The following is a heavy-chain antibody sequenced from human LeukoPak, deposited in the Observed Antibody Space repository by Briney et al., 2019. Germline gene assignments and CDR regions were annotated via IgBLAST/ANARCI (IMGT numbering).Heavy chain of an antibody. J-gene: IGHJ4*02. V-gene: IGHV4-59*01. CDR1: GGSISSYY. D-gene: IGHD2-2*01. CDR2: IYYSGST. CDR3: GRVKYGCSSTSCYFCLDN. Sequence: PSETLSLTCTVSGGSISSYYWSWIRQPPGKGLEWIGYIYYSGSTNYNPSLKSRVTISVYTSKNQFSLKLSSATAADTAVYYCGRVKYGCSSTSCYFCLDNWGQGTLVTVSS.